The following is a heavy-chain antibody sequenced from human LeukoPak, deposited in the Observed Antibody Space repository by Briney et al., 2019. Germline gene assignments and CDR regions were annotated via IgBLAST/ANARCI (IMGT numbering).Heavy chain of an antibody. CDR3: ARDFYASGFYFWFDP. D-gene: IGHD2/OR15-2a*01. Sequence: SQTLSLTCAVSGGSISSGGYSWSWIRQPPGKGLEWIGYIYHSGTTHYNPSLGSRVTMSVDTSNNYFSLRLSSVSAADTAVYYCARDFYASGFYFWFDPWGQGILVTVSS. CDR2: IYHSGTT. V-gene: IGHV4-30-2*01. CDR1: GGSISSGGYS. J-gene: IGHJ5*02.